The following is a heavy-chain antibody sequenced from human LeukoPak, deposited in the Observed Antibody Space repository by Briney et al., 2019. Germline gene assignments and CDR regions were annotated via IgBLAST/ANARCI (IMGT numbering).Heavy chain of an antibody. V-gene: IGHV3-21*01. Sequence: GGSLRLSCAAPGFTFSSYSMNWVRQAPGKGLEWVSSISSSSSYIYYADSVKGRFTISRDNAKNSLYLQMNSLRAEDTAVYYCAGAGANFKTSPFDYWGQGTLVTVSS. CDR2: ISSSSSYI. CDR1: GFTFSSYS. J-gene: IGHJ4*02. CDR3: AGAGANFKTSPFDY. D-gene: IGHD4/OR15-4a*01.